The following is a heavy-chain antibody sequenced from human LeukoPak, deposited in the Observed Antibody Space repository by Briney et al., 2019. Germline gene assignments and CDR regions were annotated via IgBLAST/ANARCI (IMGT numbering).Heavy chain of an antibody. CDR1: GFTFSSYS. D-gene: IGHD6-19*01. CDR2: ISSSSSYI. J-gene: IGHJ4*02. V-gene: IGHV3-21*01. CDR3: ARDERAVAGYFDY. Sequence: PGGSLRLSCAASGFTFSSYSMNWVRQAPGKGLEWVSSISSSSSYIYYADSVKGRFTISRDNAKNSLYLQMNSLRAEDTAVYYCARDERAVAGYFDYWGQGTLVTVSS.